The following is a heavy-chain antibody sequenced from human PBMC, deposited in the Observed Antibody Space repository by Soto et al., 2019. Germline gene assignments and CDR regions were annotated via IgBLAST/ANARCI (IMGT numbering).Heavy chain of an antibody. J-gene: IGHJ6*02. V-gene: IGHV3-21*01. D-gene: IGHD3-9*01. Sequence: GGPLRLSCVASGITFNTYNLNWVRQAPGKGLEWVSAISTSSSYIYHADSLKGRFTISRDNAKNSLFLQMNSLRAEDTAVYYCAIAVSDTIVQATAIGLHYYYGTDVWAPGTSVTVSS. CDR3: AIAVSDTIVQATAIGLHYYYGTDV. CDR2: ISTSSSYI. CDR1: GITFNTYN.